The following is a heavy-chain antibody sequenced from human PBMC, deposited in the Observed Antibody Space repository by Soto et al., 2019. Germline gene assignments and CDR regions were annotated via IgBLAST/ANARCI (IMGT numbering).Heavy chain of an antibody. Sequence: SVKVSCKASGYTFTSYYMHWVRQAPGQGLGWMGRIIPILGIANYAQKFQGRVTITADKSTSTAYMELSSLRSEDTAVYYCAADRELVLRYFDWLSNWGQGTLVTVSS. CDR1: GYTFTSYY. CDR2: IIPILGIA. CDR3: AADRELVLRYFDWLSN. V-gene: IGHV1-69*02. J-gene: IGHJ4*02. D-gene: IGHD3-9*01.